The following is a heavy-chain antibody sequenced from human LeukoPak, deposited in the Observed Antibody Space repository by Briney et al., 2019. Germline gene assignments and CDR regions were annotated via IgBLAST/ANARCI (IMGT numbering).Heavy chain of an antibody. CDR2: ISGDGGRT. V-gene: IGHV3-43*02. CDR3: TKDIGERGYSVH. CDR1: GFIFDDYA. Sequence: TGGSLRLSCAASGFIFDDYAMHWVRHAPGKGLEWVSLISGDGGRTYYADSVKGRFTISRDNSKNSLYLQMNGLRTEDTALYYCTKDIGERGYSVHWGQGTLVTVSS. D-gene: IGHD5/OR15-5a*01. J-gene: IGHJ4*02.